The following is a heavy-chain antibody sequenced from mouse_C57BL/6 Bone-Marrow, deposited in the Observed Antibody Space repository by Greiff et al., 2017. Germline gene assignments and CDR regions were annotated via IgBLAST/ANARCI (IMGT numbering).Heavy chain of an antibody. D-gene: IGHD2-4*01. CDR1: GYTFTDYY. CDR3: ARTEGYDDYDGDAMDY. J-gene: IGHJ4*01. Sequence: VQLQQSGPVLVKPGASVKMSCKASGYTFTDYYMNWVKQSHGKSLEWIGVITPYNGGTSYNQKFKGKATLTVDKSSSTAYMELNSLTSEDSAVYYGARTEGYDDYDGDAMDYWGQGTSVTVSS. V-gene: IGHV1-19*01. CDR2: ITPYNGGT.